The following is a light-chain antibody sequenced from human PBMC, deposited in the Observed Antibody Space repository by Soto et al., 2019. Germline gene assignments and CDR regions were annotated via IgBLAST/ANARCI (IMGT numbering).Light chain of an antibody. CDR3: AAWDDSLSVV. CDR2: SNN. V-gene: IGLV1-47*02. J-gene: IGLJ1*01. CDR1: SSNIGSNY. Sequence: QSVLTQPPSASGTPGQRVTISCSGSSSNIGSNYVYWYQQLPGTAPKLLIYSNNQRPSGVPDRFSGSKSGTSASLAISGLRSEDEADYYCAAWDDSLSVVFGTGTQLTVL.